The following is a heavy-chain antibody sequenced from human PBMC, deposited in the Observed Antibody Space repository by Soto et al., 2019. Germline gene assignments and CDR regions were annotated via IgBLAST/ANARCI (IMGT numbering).Heavy chain of an antibody. CDR3: ARQVYSSGXLYFFDT. J-gene: IGHJ4*02. D-gene: IGHD6-19*01. V-gene: IGHV4-39*01. CDR2: IYYDETA. Sequence: PSETLSLTCTVSGGSVSNNTYYWGWIRQSPGKGLEWIGSIYYDETAYFNPSLKSRPTLSIDTSNNHFSLRLNSVTAADTALYFCARQVYSSGXLYFFDTWGQGTLVTVSS. CDR1: GGSVSNNTYY.